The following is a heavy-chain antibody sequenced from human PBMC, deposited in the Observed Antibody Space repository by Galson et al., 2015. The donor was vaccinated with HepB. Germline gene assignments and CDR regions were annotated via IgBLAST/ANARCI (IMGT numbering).Heavy chain of an antibody. CDR3: ARHDSHSGYDFVFFDY. D-gene: IGHD5-12*01. Sequence: ETLSLTCTVSGGSISSSSYYWGWIRQPPGKGLEWIGSIYYSGSTYYNPSLKSRVTISVDTSKNQFSLKLSSVTAADTAVYYCARHDSHSGYDFVFFDYWGQGTLVTVSS. J-gene: IGHJ4*02. CDR2: IYYSGST. CDR1: GGSISSSSYY. V-gene: IGHV4-39*01.